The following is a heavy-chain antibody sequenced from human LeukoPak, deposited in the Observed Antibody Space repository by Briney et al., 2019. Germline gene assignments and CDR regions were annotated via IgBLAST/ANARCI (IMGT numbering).Heavy chain of an antibody. CDR2: ISYDGSKK. D-gene: IGHD6-19*01. Sequence: PGRSLTLSCPAYGFTLSRYGIHWVRQAPGKGLEWVALISYDGSKKYYADSVKGRFTISRDNSKNTLYLQMDSLRAEDTAMYICVRGFTGWYSLDHWGQGTVVTVSS. J-gene: IGHJ4*02. CDR3: VRGFTGWYSLDH. V-gene: IGHV3-30-3*01. CDR1: GFTLSRYG.